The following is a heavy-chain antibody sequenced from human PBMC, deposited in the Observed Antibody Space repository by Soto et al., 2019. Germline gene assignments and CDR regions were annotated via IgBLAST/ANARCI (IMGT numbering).Heavy chain of an antibody. CDR1: GYTLTELS. CDR3: ATDGTYSSSRYRWLDP. V-gene: IGHV1-24*01. J-gene: IGHJ5*02. D-gene: IGHD6-13*01. Sequence: ASVKVSCKVSGYTLTELSMHWVRPAPGKGLEWMGGFDPEAGETIYAQKFQGRVTMTEDTSTETAYMELSSLRSEDTAVYYCATDGTYSSSRYRWLDPWAQGTLVTVSS. CDR2: FDPEAGET.